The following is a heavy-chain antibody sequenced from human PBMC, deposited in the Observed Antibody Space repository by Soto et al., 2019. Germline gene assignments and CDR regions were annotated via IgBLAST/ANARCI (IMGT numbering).Heavy chain of an antibody. V-gene: IGHV3-7*03. CDR3: ARDGTDDAFDI. CDR1: GFTFSTYW. Sequence: VGSLRLSCAASGFTFSTYWMSWVRQAPGKGLEWVAKIKQDGSEKFYVNSVEGRFTISRDSTKNSLYLQMNSLRAADTAVYYCARDGTDDAFDIWGQGTMVTGSS. J-gene: IGHJ3*02. CDR2: IKQDGSEK.